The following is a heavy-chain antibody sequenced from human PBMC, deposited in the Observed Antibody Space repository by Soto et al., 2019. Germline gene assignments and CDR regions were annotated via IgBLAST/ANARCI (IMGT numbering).Heavy chain of an antibody. J-gene: IGHJ4*02. CDR1: GGAFSNFA. V-gene: IGHV1-69*01. Sequence: QVQLVQSGAEMKKPGSSVKVSCKTSGGAFSNFAVSWVRQAPGQGLEWVGGITPILGTPSYAQKFQGRVTITADVSTTSAYMEITSLTSEDTALYYCVRGGSGSRSDYWGKGTLVTVSS. CDR2: ITPILGTP. D-gene: IGHD3-10*01. CDR3: VRGGSGSRSDY.